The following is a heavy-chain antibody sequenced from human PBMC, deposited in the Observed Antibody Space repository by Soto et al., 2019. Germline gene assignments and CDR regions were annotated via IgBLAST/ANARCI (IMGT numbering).Heavy chain of an antibody. D-gene: IGHD4-17*01. J-gene: IGHJ3*01. Sequence: QVQLVESGGGVVQPGRSLRISCSASGFIFRSYGMHWVRQAPGKGLEWVANIWADGGGSNYADSVKGRFTISRDNSKSTVDLQMNSLRVEDTAVYFCARVGNDYGDPDGFDLWGLGTMVTVS. CDR3: ARVGNDYGDPDGFDL. CDR1: GFIFRSYG. CDR2: IWADGGGS. V-gene: IGHV3-33*01.